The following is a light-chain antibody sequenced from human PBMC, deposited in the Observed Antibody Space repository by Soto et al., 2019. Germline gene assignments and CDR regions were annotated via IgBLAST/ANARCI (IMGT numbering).Light chain of an antibody. CDR3: QQSYSYSWT. Sequence: DIQMTQSPSSLSASVGHIFTITCRASQSIRKYLNWYQHKPGKAPKVLIYGASNLQSGVPSRLSGSGYGTDFTLTISSLKREDFATYLCQQSYSYSWTFGPGTKVDIK. J-gene: IGKJ1*01. V-gene: IGKV1-39*01. CDR2: GAS. CDR1: QSIRKY.